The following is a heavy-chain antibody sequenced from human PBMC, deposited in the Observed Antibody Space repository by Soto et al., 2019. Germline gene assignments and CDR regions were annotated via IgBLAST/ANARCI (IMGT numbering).Heavy chain of an antibody. CDR1: GFTSSDYY. CDR3: ARDLGIAARPVDY. CDR2: ISSSSSYT. D-gene: IGHD6-6*01. Sequence: GGSLRLSCAASGFTSSDYYMSWIRQAPGKGLEWVSYISSSSSYTNYADSVKGRFTISRDNAKNSLYLQMNSLRAEDTAVYYCARDLGIAARPVDYWGQGTLVTVSS. V-gene: IGHV3-11*06. J-gene: IGHJ4*02.